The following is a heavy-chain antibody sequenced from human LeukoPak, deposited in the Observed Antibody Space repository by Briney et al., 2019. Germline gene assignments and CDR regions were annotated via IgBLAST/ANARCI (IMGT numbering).Heavy chain of an antibody. CDR3: AREQGYCSSTSCYVVSNWFDP. CDR1: GGSISSGSYY. V-gene: IGHV4-61*02. J-gene: IGHJ5*02. CDR2: IYTSGST. D-gene: IGHD2-2*01. Sequence: SSETLSLTCTVSGGSISSGSYYWSWIRQPAGKGLEWIGRIYTSGSTNYNPSLKSRVTISVDTSKNQFSLKLSSVTAADTAVYYCAREQGYCSSTSCYVVSNWFDPWGQGTLVTVSS.